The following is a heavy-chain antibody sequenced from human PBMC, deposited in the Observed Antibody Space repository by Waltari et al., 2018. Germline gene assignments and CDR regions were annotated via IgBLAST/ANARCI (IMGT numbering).Heavy chain of an antibody. J-gene: IGHJ6*03. V-gene: IGHV1-69*10. Sequence: QVRLVLSGAEVMQPGSSVKVSCKASGGIFSTFAIRGVRRAPGQGLEWMGGIIPSLGIANYAQKFQGRVTITADKSTSTAYMELSSLRSEDTAVYYCARASTGRYYYYYMDVWGKGTTVTVSS. D-gene: IGHD4-17*01. CDR2: IIPSLGIA. CDR3: ARASTGRYYYYYMDV. CDR1: GGIFSTFA.